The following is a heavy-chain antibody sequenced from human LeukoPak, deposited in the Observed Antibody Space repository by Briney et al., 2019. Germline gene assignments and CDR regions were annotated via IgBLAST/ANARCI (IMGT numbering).Heavy chain of an antibody. D-gene: IGHD3-10*01. CDR2: IYPGDSDT. V-gene: IGHV5-51*01. Sequence: GESLKISCKGSGYSFTSYWIGWVRQMAGKGLEWMEIIYPGDSDTRYSPSFQGQVTISADKSISTAYLQWSSLKAPDTAMYYCARRRGSGSYYNVYFDYWGQGTLVTVSS. CDR3: ARRRGSGSYYNVYFDY. CDR1: GYSFTSYW. J-gene: IGHJ4*02.